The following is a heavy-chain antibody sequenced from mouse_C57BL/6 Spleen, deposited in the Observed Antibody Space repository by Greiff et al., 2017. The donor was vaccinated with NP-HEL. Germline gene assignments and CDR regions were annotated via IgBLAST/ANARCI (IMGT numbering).Heavy chain of an antibody. CDR2: ISNLAYSI. CDR3: ARQITTVRYFDV. Sequence: EVQGVESGGGLVQPGGSLKLSCAASGFTFSDYGMAWVRQAPRKGPEWVAFISNLAYSIYYADTVTGRFTISRENAKNTLYLEMSSLRSEDTAMYYCARQITTVRYFDVWGTGTTVTVSS. J-gene: IGHJ1*03. V-gene: IGHV5-15*01. D-gene: IGHD1-1*01. CDR1: GFTFSDYG.